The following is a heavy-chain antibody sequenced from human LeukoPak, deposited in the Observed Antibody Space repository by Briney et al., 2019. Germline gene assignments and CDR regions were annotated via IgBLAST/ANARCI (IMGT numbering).Heavy chain of an antibody. CDR3: ARDGPLGYCSSTSCQRMPYYGMDV. Sequence: PSETLSLTCTVSGGSISTYYWNWIRQPPGKGLEWIGYIYYSGSTYYNPSLKSRVTISVDTSKNQFSLKLSSVTAADTAVYYCARDGPLGYCSSTSCQRMPYYGMDVWGQGTTVTVSS. CDR2: IYYSGST. CDR1: GGSISTYY. D-gene: IGHD2-2*01. J-gene: IGHJ6*02. V-gene: IGHV4-59*12.